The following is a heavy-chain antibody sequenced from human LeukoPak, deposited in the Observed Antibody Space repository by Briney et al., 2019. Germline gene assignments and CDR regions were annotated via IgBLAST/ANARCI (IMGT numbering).Heavy chain of an antibody. J-gene: IGHJ4*02. V-gene: IGHV3-23*01. CDR3: ANQYYYESSGYYYFDH. D-gene: IGHD3-22*01. CDR1: GFTFTNYA. CDR2: ISGSGGDT. Sequence: GGSLRLSCAVSGFTFTNYAMSWVRQAPGKGLEWVSAISGSGGDTYYADSVKGRFTISRDNSKNTLYLQMNSLRAEDTAIYYCANQYYYESSGYYYFDHWGQGTLVTVSS.